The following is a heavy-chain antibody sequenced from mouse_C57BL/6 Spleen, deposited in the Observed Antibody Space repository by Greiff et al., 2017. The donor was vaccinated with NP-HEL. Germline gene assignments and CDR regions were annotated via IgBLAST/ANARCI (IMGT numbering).Heavy chain of an antibody. J-gene: IGHJ2*01. CDR2: ISDGGSYT. V-gene: IGHV5-4*03. D-gene: IGHD4-1*01. CDR3: ARAPNFYFDY. Sequence: EVMLVESGGGLVKPGGSLKLSCAASGFTFSSYAMSWVRQTPEKRLEWVATISDGGSYTYYPDNVKGRFTISRDNAKNNLYLQMSHLKSEDTAMYYCARAPNFYFDYWGQGTTLTVSS. CDR1: GFTFSSYA.